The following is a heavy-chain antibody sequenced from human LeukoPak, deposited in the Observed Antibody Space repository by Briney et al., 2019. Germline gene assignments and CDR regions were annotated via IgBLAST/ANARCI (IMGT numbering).Heavy chain of an antibody. CDR2: INPNSGGT. Sequence: ASVKVSCKASGYTFTGYYVHWVRQAPGQGLEWIGWINPNSGGTNYAQKFQGRVTMTRDTSISTAYMELSRLRSDDTAVYYCARAWGIAAAGVGYWGQGTLVTVSS. J-gene: IGHJ4*02. D-gene: IGHD6-13*01. CDR3: ARAWGIAAAGVGY. CDR1: GYTFTGYY. V-gene: IGHV1-2*02.